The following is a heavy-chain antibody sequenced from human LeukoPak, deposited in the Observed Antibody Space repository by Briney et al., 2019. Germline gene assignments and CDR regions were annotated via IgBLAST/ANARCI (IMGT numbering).Heavy chain of an antibody. Sequence: PGGSLRLSCAVFGFTVRGNYMSWVRQAPRKRLEWVSAIYNDGNTHYAGSVKGRFTISRDSFKNTLYLQMNSLRAEDTAVYYGARDRPYGGVGDFDYWGQGTLVTVSS. CDR3: ARDRPYGGVGDFDY. V-gene: IGHV3-66*01. J-gene: IGHJ4*02. CDR2: IYNDGNT. D-gene: IGHD3-16*01. CDR1: GFTVRGNY.